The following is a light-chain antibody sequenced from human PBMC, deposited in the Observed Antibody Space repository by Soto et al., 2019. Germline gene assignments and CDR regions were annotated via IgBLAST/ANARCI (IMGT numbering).Light chain of an antibody. Sequence: QSLLTQPASVSGSPGQSITISCTGTSSDFGGYNYVSWYQQHPGKAPKLMIYDVSNRPSGVSNRFSGSKSGNTASLTISGLQAEDEADYYCSSYTSSSTLYVFGTGTKVTVL. V-gene: IGLV2-14*01. J-gene: IGLJ1*01. CDR1: SSDFGGYNY. CDR2: DVS. CDR3: SSYTSSSTLYV.